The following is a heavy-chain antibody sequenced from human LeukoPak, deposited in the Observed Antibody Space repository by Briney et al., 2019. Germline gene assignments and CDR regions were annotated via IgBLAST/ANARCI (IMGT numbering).Heavy chain of an antibody. CDR2: IYHTGTT. Sequence: SETLSLTCAVSGGFISSGGYSWNWIRQPPGTGLEWIGYIYHTGTTYYNSSLKSRVTISVGTSKNQFSLELKSVTAADTAVYYCARVRPGGPLDSWGQGTLVTVSS. CDR1: GGFISSGGYS. V-gene: IGHV4-30-2*01. J-gene: IGHJ5*01. D-gene: IGHD3-10*01. CDR3: ARVRPGGPLDS.